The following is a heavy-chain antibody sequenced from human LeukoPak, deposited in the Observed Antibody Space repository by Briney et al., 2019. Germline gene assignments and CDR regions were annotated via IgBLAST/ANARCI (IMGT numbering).Heavy chain of an antibody. J-gene: IGHJ4*02. CDR2: IYYSGST. D-gene: IGHD3-3*01. Sequence: KASQTPSLTCTVSAGSISSGDYYWSWLRQPPGKGLEWFGYIYYSGSTYYNPSLKSRVTISVDASKNQFSLTLSSVTAADTAVYYCARAPIGVVTFFDYWGQGTLVTVSS. CDR3: ARAPIGVVTFFDY. V-gene: IGHV4-30-4*08. CDR1: AGSISSGDYY.